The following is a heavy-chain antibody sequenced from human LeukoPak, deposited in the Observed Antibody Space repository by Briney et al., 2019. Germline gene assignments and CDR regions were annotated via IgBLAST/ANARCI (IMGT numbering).Heavy chain of an antibody. Sequence: GGSLRLSCAASGFTFSGSAMHWVRQASGEGLEWVGRIRSKANSYATAYAASVKGRFTISRDDSKNTAYLQMNSLRAEDTAVYYCAKPPDGDAGTYFDYWGQGTLVTVSS. CDR3: AKPPDGDAGTYFDY. CDR1: GFTFSGSA. J-gene: IGHJ4*02. CDR2: IRSKANSYAT. V-gene: IGHV3-73*01. D-gene: IGHD4-17*01.